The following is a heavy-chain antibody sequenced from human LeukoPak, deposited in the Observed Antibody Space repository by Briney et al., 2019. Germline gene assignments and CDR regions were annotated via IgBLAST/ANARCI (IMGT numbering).Heavy chain of an antibody. CDR1: GYSFTSYW. CDR3: ARQPDEATDFDY. CDR2: IYPGDSDT. D-gene: IGHD5-12*01. V-gene: IGHV5-51*01. J-gene: IGHJ4*02. Sequence: PGEFLKISCKGSGYSFTSYWVGWVRQMLGKGLEWMGIIYPGDSDTRYSPSFQGQVTISADKSISTAYLQWSSLKASDTAMYYCARQPDEATDFDYWGQGTLVTVSS.